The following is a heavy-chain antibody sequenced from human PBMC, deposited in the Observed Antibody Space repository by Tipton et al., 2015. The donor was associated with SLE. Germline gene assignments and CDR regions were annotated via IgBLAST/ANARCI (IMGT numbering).Heavy chain of an antibody. V-gene: IGHV4-4*07. Sequence: TLSLTCAVYGGSFSGYYWSWIRQPAGKGLEWIGYIYTSGSTNYNPSLKSRVTISVDTSKNQFSLKLSSVTAADTAVYFCARDPDGSGSYGGWGQGTLVTVSS. J-gene: IGHJ4*02. CDR2: IYTSGST. CDR1: GGSFSGYY. D-gene: IGHD3-10*01. CDR3: ARDPDGSGSYGG.